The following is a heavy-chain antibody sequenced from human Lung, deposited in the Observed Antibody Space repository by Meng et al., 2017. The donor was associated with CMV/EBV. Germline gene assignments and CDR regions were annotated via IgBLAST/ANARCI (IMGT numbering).Heavy chain of an antibody. D-gene: IGHD2-21*02. CDR3: ARTALVTAKIDS. CDR1: VASLRCRASF. Sequence: CPVSVASLRCRASFWGLLRQNPVKGLECFGSFFYSGSTYPTPSLDSRVTMSLDTSKNQFSLRLSSVTAADTAIYSCARTALVTAKIDSWGQGTLVTVSS. CDR2: FFYSGST. V-gene: IGHV4-31*03. J-gene: IGHJ4*02.